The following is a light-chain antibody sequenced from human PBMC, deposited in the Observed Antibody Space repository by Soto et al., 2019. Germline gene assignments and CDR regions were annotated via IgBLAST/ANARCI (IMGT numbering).Light chain of an antibody. V-gene: IGKV3-20*01. CDR1: QSVSSSY. Sequence: EIVLTQSPGTLSLSPGERATLSCRASQSVSSSYLAWYQQKPGQAPRLLIYGASSRATGIPDRFSGSGSGTDFTLTISRREPEDFAVYYCKQYGSSPPTFGGGTKVEIK. CDR3: KQYGSSPPT. CDR2: GAS. J-gene: IGKJ4*01.